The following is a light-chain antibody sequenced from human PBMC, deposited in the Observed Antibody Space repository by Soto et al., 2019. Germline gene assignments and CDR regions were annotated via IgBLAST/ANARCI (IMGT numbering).Light chain of an antibody. Sequence: EIVMTQSPATLSVSPGEGATFSCRASQSINTKIAWYQLKPGQAPRLLIYDASIRATGIPARFSGSGSGTDFTLTISRLEPEDFAVYYCQQYGSSPPWTFGQGTKVDI. CDR2: DAS. J-gene: IGKJ1*01. CDR1: QSINTK. CDR3: QQYGSSPPWT. V-gene: IGKV3-20*01.